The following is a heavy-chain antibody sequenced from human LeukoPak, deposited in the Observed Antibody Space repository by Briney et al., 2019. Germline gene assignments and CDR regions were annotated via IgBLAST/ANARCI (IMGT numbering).Heavy chain of an antibody. V-gene: IGHV3-20*04. CDR1: GFTFDDYV. CDR2: INWNGGSA. J-gene: IGHJ4*02. CDR3: ARGGSYYVFDY. D-gene: IGHD1-26*01. Sequence: GGSLRLSCAASGFTFDDYVMSWVRQVPGKGLEWVSGINWNGGSAGYADSVKGRFTISRDNAKNSLYLQMNSLRAEDTALYYCARGGSYYVFDYWGQGTLVTVSS.